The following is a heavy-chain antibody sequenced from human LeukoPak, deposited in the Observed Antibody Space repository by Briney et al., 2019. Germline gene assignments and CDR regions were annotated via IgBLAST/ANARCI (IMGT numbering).Heavy chain of an antibody. J-gene: IGHJ3*02. V-gene: IGHV4-59*01. Sequence: MTSETLSLTCTVSGGSISNYFWSWIRQPPGKGLEWIGYIYYSGGTNYNPSLKSRVTISVDTSKNQFSLKLSSVTAADTAVYYCARPSRSVSTAGAFDIWGQGTMVTVSS. D-gene: IGHD5/OR15-5a*01. CDR1: GGSISNYF. CDR2: IYYSGGT. CDR3: ARPSRSVSTAGAFDI.